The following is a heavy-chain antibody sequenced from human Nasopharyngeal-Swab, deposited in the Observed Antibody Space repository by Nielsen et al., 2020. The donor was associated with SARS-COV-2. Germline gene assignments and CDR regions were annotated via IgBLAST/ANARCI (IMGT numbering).Heavy chain of an antibody. Sequence: GESLKISCAVSGLTVSSTYMSWVRQAPGKGLEWVSVTEIGGTTHYADSVKGRFSISRDSSTNTLYLQMNSLRVEDTAVYYCAKATLGAILTGYCDYWGQGTLVTVSS. CDR1: GLTVSSTY. D-gene: IGHD3-9*01. V-gene: IGHV3-53*01. CDR3: AKATLGAILTGYCDY. J-gene: IGHJ4*02. CDR2: TEIGGTT.